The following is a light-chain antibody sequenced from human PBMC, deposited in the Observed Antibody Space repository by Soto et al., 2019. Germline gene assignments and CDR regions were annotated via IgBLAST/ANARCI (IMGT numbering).Light chain of an antibody. CDR1: PSNLGAGYD. CDR3: QAYDYTLTASV. J-gene: IGLJ3*02. V-gene: IGLV1-40*01. CDR2: GNR. Sequence: QSVLTQPPSVSGAPGQRVTLSCTGNPSNLGAGYDVHWYQQLPGAAPKLVIFGNRNLPSGVPERFSVSKSGTSASLAITGRQAEDEADYYFQAYDYTLTASVFGGGTKLTVL.